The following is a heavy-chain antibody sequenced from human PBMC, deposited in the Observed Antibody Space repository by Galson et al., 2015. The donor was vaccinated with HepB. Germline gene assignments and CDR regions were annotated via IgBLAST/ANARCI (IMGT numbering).Heavy chain of an antibody. V-gene: IGHV3-49*03. CDR1: GFTFGDYA. D-gene: IGHD3-3*01. Sequence: SLRLSCAASGFTFGDYAMSWFRQAPGKGLEWVGFIRSKAYGGTTEYAASVKGRFTISRDDSKSIAYLQMNSLKTEDTAVYYCTRDPPDDFWSGYFYMDVWGKGTTVTVSS. CDR3: TRDPPDDFWSGYFYMDV. J-gene: IGHJ6*03. CDR2: IRSKAYGGTT.